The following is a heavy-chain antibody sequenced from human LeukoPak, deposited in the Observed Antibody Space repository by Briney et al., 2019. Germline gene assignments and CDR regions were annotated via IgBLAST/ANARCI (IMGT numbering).Heavy chain of an antibody. CDR3: ARGRVSEIVVVPAARPFDY. V-gene: IGHV4-34*01. CDR2: INHSGST. Sequence: SETLSLTCAVYGGSFSGYYWSWIRQPPGKGLEWIGEINHSGSTNYNPSLKSRVTISVVTSKNQFSLKLSSVTAADTAVYYCARGRVSEIVVVPAARPFDYWGQGTLVTVSS. CDR1: GGSFSGYY. D-gene: IGHD2-2*02. J-gene: IGHJ4*02.